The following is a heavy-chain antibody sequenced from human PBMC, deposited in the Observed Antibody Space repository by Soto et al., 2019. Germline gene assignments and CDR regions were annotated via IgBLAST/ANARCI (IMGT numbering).Heavy chain of an antibody. CDR3: ARKGVQDVVVVPAAIFDY. J-gene: IGHJ4*02. CDR2: IYYSGST. D-gene: IGHD2-2*01. V-gene: IGHV4-39*01. Sequence: SETLSLTCTASGGSISSSSYYWGLIRQPPGKGLEWIGSIYYSGSTYYNPSLKSRVTISVDTSKNQFSLKLSSVTAADTAVYYCARKGVQDVVVVPAAIFDYWGQGTLVTVSS. CDR1: GGSISSSSYY.